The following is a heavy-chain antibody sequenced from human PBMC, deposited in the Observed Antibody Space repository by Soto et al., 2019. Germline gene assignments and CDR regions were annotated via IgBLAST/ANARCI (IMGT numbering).Heavy chain of an antibody. D-gene: IGHD6-19*01. CDR1: GYTFTTFP. CDR2: INPATRNT. Sequence: QVPLVQSGAEVKKPGASVKISCKASGYTFTTFPIHWVRQAPGQSLQWMGWINPATRNTKYSQKFQGRVTFSMNTSASTAYMDMSRLSFEDAAIYHCARGAGRPNRFDPWGQGTLVTVSS. J-gene: IGHJ5*02. V-gene: IGHV1-3*01. CDR3: ARGAGRPNRFDP.